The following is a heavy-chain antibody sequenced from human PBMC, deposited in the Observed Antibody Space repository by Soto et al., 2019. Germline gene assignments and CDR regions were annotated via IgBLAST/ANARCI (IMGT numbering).Heavy chain of an antibody. CDR2: IYHSGST. Sequence: QVQLQESGPGLVKPSGTLSLTCAVSGGSISSSNWWSWVRQPPGKGLEWIGEIYHSGSTNYNPSLKSRGTISVDKSTNQFSLKLSSATAADTAVYYCARVAVAGTRFDYWGQGTLVTVSS. CDR3: ARVAVAGTRFDY. V-gene: IGHV4-4*02. J-gene: IGHJ4*02. CDR1: GGSISSSNW. D-gene: IGHD6-19*01.